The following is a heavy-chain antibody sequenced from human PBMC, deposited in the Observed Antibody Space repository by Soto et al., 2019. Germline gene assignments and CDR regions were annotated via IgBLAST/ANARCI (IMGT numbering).Heavy chain of an antibody. CDR3: ARETGFSIAVAGTVDYYYGMDV. V-gene: IGHV1-69*06. D-gene: IGHD6-19*01. CDR1: GGTFSMYA. Sequence: SVKVSCKASGGTFSMYAISGVPRSPVQWLEWMGGITPIFGTANYAQKFQGRVTITADKSTSTAYMELSSLRSEDTAVYYCARETGFSIAVAGTVDYYYGMDVWGQGTTVTVSS. J-gene: IGHJ6*02. CDR2: ITPIFGTA.